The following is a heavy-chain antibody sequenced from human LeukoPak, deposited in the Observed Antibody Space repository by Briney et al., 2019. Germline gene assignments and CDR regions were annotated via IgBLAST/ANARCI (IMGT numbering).Heavy chain of an antibody. CDR1: GFTFSAYA. Sequence: PGGSLRLSCAASGFTFSAYAMSWVRQAPGKGLEWVSSISGSGGSTYYADSVKGRFTISRDNSKNTLYLQMNSLRAEDTAVYYCAKDGGSWSNYYYYYMDVWGKGTSVTISS. V-gene: IGHV3-23*01. D-gene: IGHD6-13*01. CDR3: AKDGGSWSNYYYYYMDV. J-gene: IGHJ6*03. CDR2: ISGSGGST.